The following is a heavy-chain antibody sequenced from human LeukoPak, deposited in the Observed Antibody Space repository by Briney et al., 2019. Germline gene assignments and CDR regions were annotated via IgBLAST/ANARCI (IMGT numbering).Heavy chain of an antibody. CDR1: GGSFSGYY. Sequence: SETLSLTCAVYGGSFSGYYWSWIRQPPGKGLEWIGEINHSGSTNYNPSLKGRVTISVDTSKNQFSLKLSSVTAADTAVYYCARLNYCSSTSCYGALPSFDYWGQGTLVTVSS. D-gene: IGHD2-2*01. CDR3: ARLNYCSSTSCYGALPSFDY. J-gene: IGHJ4*02. CDR2: INHSGST. V-gene: IGHV4-34*01.